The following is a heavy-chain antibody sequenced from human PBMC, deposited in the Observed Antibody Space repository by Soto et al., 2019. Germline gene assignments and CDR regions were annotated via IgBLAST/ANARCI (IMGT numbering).Heavy chain of an antibody. D-gene: IGHD2-21*01. J-gene: IGHJ6*02. V-gene: IGHV3-30*03. CDR2: ISHDGQNQ. Sequence: QVQLVESGGGVVPPGRSLKLSCIASGFAFGSHGMHWVRQVSGKGLEWVAVISHDGQNQYYRESVKGRFTISRDNSKNILFLEVHSLRVEDTAVYYCARERADIVVAPVATSGMDVRGQGTAVTVSS. CDR1: GFAFGSHG. CDR3: ARERADIVVAPVATSGMDV.